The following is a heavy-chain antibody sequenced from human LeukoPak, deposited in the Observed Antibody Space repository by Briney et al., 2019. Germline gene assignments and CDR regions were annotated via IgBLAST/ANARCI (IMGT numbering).Heavy chain of an antibody. CDR2: IYHSGST. CDR3: ARVGYGDPIDY. CDR1: GYSISSGYY. Sequence: SETLSLTCAVSGYSISSGYYWGWIRQLPGKGLEWIGSIYHSGSTYYNPSLKSRVTISVDTSKNQFSLKLSAVTAADTAVYYCARVGYGDPIDYWGQGTLVTVSS. J-gene: IGHJ4*02. V-gene: IGHV4-38-2*01. D-gene: IGHD4-17*01.